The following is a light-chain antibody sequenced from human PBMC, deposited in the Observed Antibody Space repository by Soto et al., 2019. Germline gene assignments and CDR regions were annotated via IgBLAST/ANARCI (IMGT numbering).Light chain of an antibody. CDR2: DAS. Sequence: ETVLMQSPGTLSLSPGETATLSCRASQSVSSSYLARYQQKACQAPRLLIYDASNRPTGIPARFSGSGSGTDFTLTLSSLEPEDFALSYCPQRSHRPLRFGRGPKV. V-gene: IGKV3D-20*02. CDR1: QSVSSSY. CDR3: PQRSHRPLR. J-gene: IGKJ4*01.